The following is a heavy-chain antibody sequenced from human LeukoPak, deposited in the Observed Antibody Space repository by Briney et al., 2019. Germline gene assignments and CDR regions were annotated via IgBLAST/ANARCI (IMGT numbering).Heavy chain of an antibody. D-gene: IGHD2-2*01. CDR2: ISYDGSNK. Sequence: PGRSLRLSCAASGFTFSSYGMHWVRQAPGKGLEWVAVISYDGSNKYYADSVKGRFTISRDNSKNTLYLQMNSLRAEDTAVYYCAKDTRRWAPAAEDWFDPWGQGTLVTVSS. CDR3: AKDTRRWAPAAEDWFDP. CDR1: GFTFSSYG. J-gene: IGHJ5*02. V-gene: IGHV3-30*18.